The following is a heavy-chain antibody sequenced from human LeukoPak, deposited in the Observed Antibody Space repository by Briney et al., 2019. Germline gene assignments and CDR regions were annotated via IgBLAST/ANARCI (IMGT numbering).Heavy chain of an antibody. D-gene: IGHD6-13*01. CDR1: GDSFSGYP. V-gene: IGHV1-69*05. J-gene: IGHJ4*02. CDR3: ARGIAPGYFDF. Sequence: GASVKVSFTASGDSFSGYPVSWVRQAPGQGLQWVGGITPSSGSANYAQSFQGRATITTHESTATAYLGLSDLRSEDTAVYYCARGIAPGYFDFWGQGTLVTVSS. CDR2: ITPSSGSA.